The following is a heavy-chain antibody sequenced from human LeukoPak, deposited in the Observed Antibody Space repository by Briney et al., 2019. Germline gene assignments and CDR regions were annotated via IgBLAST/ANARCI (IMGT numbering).Heavy chain of an antibody. CDR2: ISSSSGYI. D-gene: IGHD1/OR15-1a*01. CDR3: LVTTRSRGFDY. V-gene: IGHV3-21*01. CDR1: GFTFSIYN. J-gene: IGHJ4*02. Sequence: PGGSLRLSCAASGFTFSIYNMNWVRQTPGKGLEWVSLISSSSGYIYYTDSVKGRFTISRDNPKNSVYLQMSSLRAEDTAVYYCLVTTRSRGFDYWGQGTLVTVSS.